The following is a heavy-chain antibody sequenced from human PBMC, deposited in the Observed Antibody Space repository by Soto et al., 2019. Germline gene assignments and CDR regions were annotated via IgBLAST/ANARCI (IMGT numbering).Heavy chain of an antibody. Sequence: XXSLRLACAASGFRFSDYYMGWIRQAPGKGLEWMGWINPNSGGTNYAQKFQGWVTMTRDTSISTAYMELSRLRSDDTAVYYCARGPGFDYWGQGTLVTVSS. CDR1: GFRFSDYY. CDR2: INPNSGGT. CDR3: ARGPGFDY. V-gene: IGHV1-2*04. J-gene: IGHJ4*02.